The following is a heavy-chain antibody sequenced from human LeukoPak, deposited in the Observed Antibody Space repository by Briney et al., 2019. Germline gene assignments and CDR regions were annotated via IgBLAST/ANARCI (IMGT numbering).Heavy chain of an antibody. CDR1: GFTFSSNE. V-gene: IGHV3-48*03. CDR3: AMGGVAGAKGTYYFDY. CDR2: MSGTGSAI. J-gene: IGHJ4*02. Sequence: GGSLRLSCAASGFTFSSNEMNWVRQAPGKGLEWVSYMSGTGSAIFYADSVRGRFTISRDNAKNSLFLQMNSLRAEDTAVYHCAMGGVAGAKGTYYFDYWGQGTLVTVSS. D-gene: IGHD6-19*01.